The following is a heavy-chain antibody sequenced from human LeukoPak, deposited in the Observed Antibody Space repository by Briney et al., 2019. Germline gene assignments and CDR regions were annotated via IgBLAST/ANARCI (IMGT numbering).Heavy chain of an antibody. CDR2: ISWDGGST. J-gene: IGHJ4*02. Sequence: GGSLRLSCAASGFTFDDYAMHWVRQAPGKGLEWVSLISWDGGSTYYADSVKGRFTIPRDNSKNSLYLQMNSLRAEDTALYYCAKVGFYDSSGYLDYWGQGTLVTVSS. V-gene: IGHV3-43D*03. D-gene: IGHD3-22*01. CDR3: AKVGFYDSSGYLDY. CDR1: GFTFDDYA.